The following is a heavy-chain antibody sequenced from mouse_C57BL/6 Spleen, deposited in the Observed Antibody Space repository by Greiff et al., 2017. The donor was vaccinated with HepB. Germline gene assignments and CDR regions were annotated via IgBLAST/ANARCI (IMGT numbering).Heavy chain of an antibody. CDR1: GYTFTSYW. V-gene: IGHV1-55*01. CDR3: ARVGDDYDVDD. CDR2: IYPGSGST. Sequence: VQLQQPGAELVKPGASVKLSCKASGYTFTSYWITWVKQRPGQGLEWIGDIYPGSGSTNYNEKFKSKATLTVDTSSSTAYMQLSSLTSEDSAVYYCARVGDDYDVDDWGQGTTLTVAS. J-gene: IGHJ2*01. D-gene: IGHD2-4*01.